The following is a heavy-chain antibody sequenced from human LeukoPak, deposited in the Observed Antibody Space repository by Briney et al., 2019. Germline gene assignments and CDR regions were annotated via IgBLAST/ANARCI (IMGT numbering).Heavy chain of an antibody. Sequence: PGGSLRLSCAASGFTFSSYWMSWVRQAPGKGLEWVANIKEDGSEKYYVDSVKGRFTISRDKAKNSLYLQMNSLRAEDTAVYYCARTTVTTFYYFDYWGQGTLVTVSS. CDR2: IKEDGSEK. CDR1: GFTFSSYW. CDR3: ARTTVTTFYYFDY. J-gene: IGHJ4*02. D-gene: IGHD4-17*01. V-gene: IGHV3-7*01.